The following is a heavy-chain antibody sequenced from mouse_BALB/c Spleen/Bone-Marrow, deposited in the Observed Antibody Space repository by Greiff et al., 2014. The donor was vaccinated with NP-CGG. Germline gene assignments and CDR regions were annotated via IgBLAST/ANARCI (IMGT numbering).Heavy chain of an antibody. Sequence: VQLQQSGAELARPGASVKMSCKASGYTFTSYTMHWVKQRPGQGLEWIGYTNPSSGHTNYNQKFKDKATLTADKSSSTAYMQLSSLTSEDSAVYYCARERNWDSFAYWGQGTLVTVSA. D-gene: IGHD4-1*01. J-gene: IGHJ3*01. V-gene: IGHV1-4*01. CDR2: TNPSSGHT. CDR3: ARERNWDSFAY. CDR1: GYTFTSYT.